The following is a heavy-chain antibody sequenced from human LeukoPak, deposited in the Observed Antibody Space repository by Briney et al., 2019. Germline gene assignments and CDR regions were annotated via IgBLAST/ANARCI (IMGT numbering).Heavy chain of an antibody. V-gene: IGHV4-39*07. CDR3: ARRYCSSTSCYWLTMDV. D-gene: IGHD2-2*01. CDR2: IYYSGST. CDR1: GGSISSRSYY. J-gene: IGHJ6*03. Sequence: PSETLSLTCSVSGGSISSRSYYWGWIRQPPGKGLEWIGSIYYSGSTYYNPSLKSRVTISVDTSKNQFSLKVRSVTAADTAVYYCARRYCSSTSCYWLTMDVWGKGTTVTISS.